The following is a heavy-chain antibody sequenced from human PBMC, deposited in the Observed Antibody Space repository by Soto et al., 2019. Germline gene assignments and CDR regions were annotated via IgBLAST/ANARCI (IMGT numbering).Heavy chain of an antibody. J-gene: IGHJ6*02. CDR2: ISSSSSYI. CDR3: ARGRTYPRFDTAMVPYYYYYYGMDV. V-gene: IGHV3-21*01. CDR1: GFTFSSYS. D-gene: IGHD5-18*01. Sequence: PGGSLRLSCAASGFTFSSYSMNWVRQAPGKGLEWVSSISSSSSYIYYADSVKGRFTISRDNAKNSLYLQMNSLRAEDTAVYYCARGRTYPRFDTAMVPYYYYYYGMDVWGQGTTVTVSS.